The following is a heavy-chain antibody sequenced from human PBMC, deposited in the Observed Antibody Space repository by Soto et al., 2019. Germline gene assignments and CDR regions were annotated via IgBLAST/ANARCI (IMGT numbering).Heavy chain of an antibody. CDR2: ISAYNGNT. V-gene: IGHV1-18*01. Sequence: GASVKVSCKASGYTFTSYGISWVRQAPGQGLEWMGWISAYNGNTNYAQKLQGRVTMTTDTSTSTAYMELRSLRSDDTAVYYCARAGGSTSSLYYYYYMDVWGKGTTVTVSS. CDR3: ARAGGSTSSLYYYYYMDV. J-gene: IGHJ6*03. D-gene: IGHD2-2*01. CDR1: GYTFTSYG.